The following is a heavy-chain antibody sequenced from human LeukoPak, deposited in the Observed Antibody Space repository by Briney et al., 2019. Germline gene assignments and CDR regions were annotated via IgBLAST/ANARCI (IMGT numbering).Heavy chain of an antibody. J-gene: IGHJ4*02. V-gene: IGHV1-18*01. D-gene: IGHD3/OR15-3a*01. CDR1: GYTFTSYG. Sequence: ASVKVSCKASGYTFTSYGISWVRQAPGQGLEWMGWISAYNGNTNYAQKLQGRVTMTTDTSTSTAYVELRSLRSDDTAVYYCARAIGTGIAVDYWGQGTLVTVSS. CDR2: ISAYNGNT. CDR3: ARAIGTGIAVDY.